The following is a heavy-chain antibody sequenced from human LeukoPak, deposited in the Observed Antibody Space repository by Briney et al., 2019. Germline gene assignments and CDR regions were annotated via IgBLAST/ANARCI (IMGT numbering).Heavy chain of an antibody. J-gene: IGHJ6*03. CDR2: INPNSGGT. D-gene: IGHD3-10*01. Sequence: ASVKVSCKASGYTFTGYYMHWVRQAPGQGLEWMGWINPNSGGTNYAQKFQGRVTMTRDTSISTAYMELSRLRSDDTAVYYCAREITMVRGHYYYYMDVWGKGTTVTISS. CDR3: AREITMVRGHYYYYMDV. V-gene: IGHV1-2*02. CDR1: GYTFTGYY.